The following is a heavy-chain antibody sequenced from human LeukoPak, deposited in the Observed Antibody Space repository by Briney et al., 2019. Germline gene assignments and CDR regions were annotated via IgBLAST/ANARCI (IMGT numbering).Heavy chain of an antibody. J-gene: IGHJ4*02. V-gene: IGHV3-30*18. CDR2: MSSGGDVE. D-gene: IGHD3-3*01. CDR1: GFTFSSYA. Sequence: PGGSLRLSCAASGFTFSSYAMHWVRQAPGKGLDWVAVMSSGGDVEFYADSVKGRFTISRDNSKSTLYLQMNSLRAEDTGVYYCAKGRGSGFYGFDYWGQGTLVTVSS. CDR3: AKGRGSGFYGFDY.